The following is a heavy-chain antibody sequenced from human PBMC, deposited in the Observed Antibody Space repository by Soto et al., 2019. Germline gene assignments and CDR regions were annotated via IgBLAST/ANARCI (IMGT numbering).Heavy chain of an antibody. J-gene: IGHJ6*02. Sequence: EVQLLESGGGLVQPGGSLRLSCAASGFTFSSYAMSWVRQPPGKGLEWVSAISGTGGSTYYADSVKGRFTISRDNSKNAWDLQRNSLGAGDTAVYFCAKGHDSTTLYLLGYYYYAMDVWGQGTTVTVSS. CDR3: AKGHDSTTLYLLGYYYYAMDV. CDR2: ISGTGGST. CDR1: GFTFSSYA. V-gene: IGHV3-23*01. D-gene: IGHD2-2*01.